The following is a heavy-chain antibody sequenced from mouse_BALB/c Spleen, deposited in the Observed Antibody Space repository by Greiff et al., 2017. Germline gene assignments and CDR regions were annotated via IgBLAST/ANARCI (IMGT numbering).Heavy chain of an antibody. V-gene: IGHV1S135*01. CDR1: GYSFTDYY. CDR3: ASYYYGSFAY. CDR2: IDPYNGGT. D-gene: IGHD1-1*01. Sequence: EGQLHQSGPELVKPGASVKVSCKASGYSFTDYYMYWVKQSHGKSLEWIGYIDPYNGGTSYNQQFKGKATLTVDKSSSTAFMHLNSLTSEDSAVKCCASYYYGSFAYWGQGTLDTVSA. J-gene: IGHJ3*01.